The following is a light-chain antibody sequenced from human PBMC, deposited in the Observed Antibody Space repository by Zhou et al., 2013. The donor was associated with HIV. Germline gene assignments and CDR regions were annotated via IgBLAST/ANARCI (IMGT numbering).Light chain of an antibody. J-gene: IGKJ1*01. CDR3: QQVWT. CDR2: KAS. Sequence: DIQMTQSPSTLSASVGDRVTITCRASQNINNWLAWYQQKPGKAPKLLIYKASSLESGVPSRFSGSGSGTEFTLTISSLQPDDFATYYCQQVWTFGQGTKVEIK. V-gene: IGKV1-5*03. CDR1: QNINNW.